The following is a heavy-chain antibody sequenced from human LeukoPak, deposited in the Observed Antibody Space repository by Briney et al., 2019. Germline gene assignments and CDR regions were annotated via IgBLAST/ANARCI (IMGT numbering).Heavy chain of an antibody. Sequence: GGSLRHSCAASGFTFSNYWMSWVRQAPGKGLEWVANINQDESEKYYVDSVKGRFTISRDNAKNSLYLQMNSLRAEDTAVYYSARNSIWGQGILVTVSS. J-gene: IGHJ4*02. CDR3: ARNSI. V-gene: IGHV3-7*01. D-gene: IGHD2-21*01. CDR2: INQDESEK. CDR1: GFTFSNYW.